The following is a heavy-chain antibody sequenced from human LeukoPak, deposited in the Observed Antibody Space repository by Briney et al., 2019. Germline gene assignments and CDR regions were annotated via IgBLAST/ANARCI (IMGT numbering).Heavy chain of an antibody. V-gene: IGHV3-23*01. D-gene: IGHD6-19*01. CDR1: GFTFSSYA. J-gene: IGHJ4*02. CDR3: AKRSVGSSGYDY. Sequence: PGGSLRLSCAASGFTFSSYAMSWVRQAPGKGLEWVSAISGRGGSTYYADSVKGRFTISRDNSRNTLYLQMNSLRAEDTAVHYCAKRSVGSSGYDYWGQGTLVTVSS. CDR2: ISGRGGST.